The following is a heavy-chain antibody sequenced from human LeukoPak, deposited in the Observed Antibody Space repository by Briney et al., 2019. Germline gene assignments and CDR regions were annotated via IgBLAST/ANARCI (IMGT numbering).Heavy chain of an antibody. CDR3: AKDFNWSDAG. V-gene: IGHV3-23*01. CDR1: GFTFSSHD. CDR2: ISRSGGAP. J-gene: IGHJ4*02. Sequence: GGSLRLSCAASGFTFSSHDMNWVRQAPGKGLEWVSSISRSGGAPAYADSVKGRFTISRDNSKNTLCLQMNRLRAEDTAVYYCAKDFNWSDAGRGQGTLVTVSS. D-gene: IGHD1-20*01.